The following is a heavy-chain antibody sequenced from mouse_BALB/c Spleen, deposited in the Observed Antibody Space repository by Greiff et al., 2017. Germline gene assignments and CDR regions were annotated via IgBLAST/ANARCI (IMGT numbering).Heavy chain of an antibody. J-gene: IGHJ3*01. D-gene: IGHD2-4*01. Sequence: EVKLQESGPELVKPGASVKISCKASGYTFTDYNMHWVKQSHGKSLEWIGYIYPYNGGTGYNQKFKSKATLTVDNSSSTAYMELRSLTSEDSAVYYCAREELGLRPFAYWGQGTLVTVSA. CDR2: IYPYNGGT. V-gene: IGHV1S29*02. CDR1: GYTFTDYN. CDR3: AREELGLRPFAY.